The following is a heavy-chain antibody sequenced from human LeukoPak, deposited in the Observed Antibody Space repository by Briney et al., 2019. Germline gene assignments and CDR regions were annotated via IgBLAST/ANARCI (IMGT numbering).Heavy chain of an antibody. J-gene: IGHJ4*02. D-gene: IGHD2-15*01. CDR1: GYTFTSYD. CDR3: ARGAPGSYCSGGSCPYFDY. V-gene: IGHV1-8*01. CDR2: VNPNSCHT. Sequence: ASVKVSCKASGYTFTSYDINWLRQATGQGLEWMGCVNPNSCHTDYAQKFQGRVTMTRNTSITTAYMELSSLTSEDTAVYYCARGAPGSYCSGGSCPYFDYWGQGTLVSVSS.